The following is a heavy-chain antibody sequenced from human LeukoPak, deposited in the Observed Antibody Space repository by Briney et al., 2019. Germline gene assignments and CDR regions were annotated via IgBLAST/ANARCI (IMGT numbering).Heavy chain of an antibody. CDR1: SGSINNSY. V-gene: IGHV4-59*08. Sequence: SETLSLTCTISSGSINNSYGSWIRQPPGKGPEWIGSMSYIGSTNYSPSLEGRVTMSVDTSKNQLSMKLRAVTAADTAVYFCARQELSYGSGSHFDYWGQGILVTVSS. CDR3: ARQELSYGSGSHFDY. CDR2: MSYIGST. D-gene: IGHD3-16*02. J-gene: IGHJ4*02.